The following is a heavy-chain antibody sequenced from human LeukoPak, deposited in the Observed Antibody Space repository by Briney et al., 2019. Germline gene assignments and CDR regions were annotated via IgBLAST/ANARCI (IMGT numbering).Heavy chain of an antibody. V-gene: IGHV4-30-4*01. D-gene: IGHD5-12*01. CDR1: GGSISSGDYY. J-gene: IGHJ4*02. CDR2: IYSSGSS. Sequence: SQTLSLTCIVSGGSISSGDYYWSWIRQPPGKGLEWIGYIYSSGSSNYNPSLKSRVTLSVDTSKNQFSLKLSSVTAADTAVYYCAREVIDYVDIVTTTYFDYWGQGTLVTVSS. CDR3: AREVIDYVDIVTTTYFDY.